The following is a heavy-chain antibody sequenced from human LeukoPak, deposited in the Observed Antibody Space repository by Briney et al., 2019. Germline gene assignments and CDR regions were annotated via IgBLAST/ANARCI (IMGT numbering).Heavy chain of an antibody. CDR3: AKSARPGKYNWFDP. Sequence: GGSLRLSCAVSGFTFSDYYMSWVRQAPGKGLEWVSAISGSGGSTYYADSVKGRFTISRDNSKNTLYLQMNSLRAEDTAVYYCAKSARPGKYNWFDPWGQGTLVTVSS. CDR2: ISGSGGST. V-gene: IGHV3-23*01. CDR1: GFTFSDYY. J-gene: IGHJ5*02. D-gene: IGHD1-14*01.